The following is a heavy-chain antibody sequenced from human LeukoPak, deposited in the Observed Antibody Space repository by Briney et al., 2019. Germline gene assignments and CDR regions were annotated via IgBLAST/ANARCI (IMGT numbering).Heavy chain of an antibody. CDR1: GGTFRSYA. Sequence: GSSVKVSCKASGGTFRSYAISWVRQAPGQGLEWMGRIIPIFGTANYAQKFQGRVTITTDESTSTAYMELSSLRSEDTAVYYCARGPWGVIGAFDIWGQGTMVTVSS. CDR2: IIPIFGTA. D-gene: IGHD3-16*02. J-gene: IGHJ3*02. V-gene: IGHV1-69*05. CDR3: ARGPWGVIGAFDI.